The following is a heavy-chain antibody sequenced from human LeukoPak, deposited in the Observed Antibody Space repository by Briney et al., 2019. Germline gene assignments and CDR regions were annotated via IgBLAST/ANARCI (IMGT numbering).Heavy chain of an antibody. CDR1: GFTVSSNY. J-gene: IGHJ4*02. CDR2: IYSDGRT. Sequence: GGSLRLSCAASGFTVSSNYMSWVRQAPGKGLEWVSVIYSDGRTYYADSVKGRFTISRDNSKNTLYLETSSLRSDDTAVYYCGIAALTGYEFDYWGQGTLVTVSS. CDR3: GIAALTGYEFDY. D-gene: IGHD3-9*01. V-gene: IGHV3-53*05.